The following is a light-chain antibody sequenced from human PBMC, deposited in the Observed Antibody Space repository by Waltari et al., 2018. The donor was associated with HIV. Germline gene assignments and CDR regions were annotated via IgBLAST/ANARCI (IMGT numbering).Light chain of an antibody. Sequence: QSVLTQPPSVSAAPGQKVSFSCSGGNSNLGNNYVSWYQQLPGRAPRLLIYDNGKRPSGIPDLFSASKAGMSATLDITGLQIVDEADYYCGTWDSSLNLYVFGPGTTVAVL. CDR1: NSNLGNNY. J-gene: IGLJ1*01. CDR2: DNG. V-gene: IGLV1-51*01. CDR3: GTWDSSLNLYV.